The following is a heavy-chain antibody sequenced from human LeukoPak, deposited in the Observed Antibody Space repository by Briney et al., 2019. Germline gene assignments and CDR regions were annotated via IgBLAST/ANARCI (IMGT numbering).Heavy chain of an antibody. CDR3: ARAFGATGGFDY. J-gene: IGHJ4*02. CDR1: GGSVSSGSYY. D-gene: IGHD2-8*02. Sequence: PSGTLSLTCTVSGGSVSSGSYYWSWIRQPPGKGLEWIGYIYYSGSTNYNPSLKSRVTISVDTSKNQFSLKLSSVTAADTAVYYCARAFGATGGFDYWGQGTLVTVSS. V-gene: IGHV4-61*01. CDR2: IYYSGST.